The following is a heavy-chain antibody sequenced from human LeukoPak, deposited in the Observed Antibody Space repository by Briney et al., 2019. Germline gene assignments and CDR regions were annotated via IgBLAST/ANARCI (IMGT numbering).Heavy chain of an antibody. CDR1: GFTFSRHG. J-gene: IGHJ4*02. CDR2: ISNDGSRK. CDR3: ARDRAWNYFDY. D-gene: IGHD3-3*01. V-gene: IGHV3-30*03. Sequence: GGTLRLSCAPSGFTFSRHGMHWVRQAPGKGLEWVAIISNDGSRKYYAHSVEGRFTISRDNSKNTLYLQMDSLRAEDTAVYYCARDRAWNYFDYWGQGTLVTVSS.